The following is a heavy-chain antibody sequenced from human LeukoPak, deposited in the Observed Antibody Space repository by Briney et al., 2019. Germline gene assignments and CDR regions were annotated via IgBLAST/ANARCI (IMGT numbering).Heavy chain of an antibody. CDR1: GFTVSSNY. D-gene: IGHD3-22*01. CDR2: IYSGGST. CDR3: ARDYYASSGGFFGMDV. J-gene: IGHJ6*02. V-gene: IGHV3-53*01. Sequence: GSLRLSCAASGFTVSSNYMSWVRQAPGKGLEWVSVIYSGGSTYYADSVKGRFTISRDNSKNTLYLQMNSLRAEDTAVYYCARDYYASSGGFFGMDVWGQGTTVTVSS.